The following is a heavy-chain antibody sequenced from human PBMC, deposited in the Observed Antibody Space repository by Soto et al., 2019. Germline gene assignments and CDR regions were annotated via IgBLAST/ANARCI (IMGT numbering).Heavy chain of an antibody. V-gene: IGHV4-59*01. CDR3: ARKLSGWFDP. J-gene: IGHJ5*02. CDR2: IHYSGST. CDR1: GDSINNYY. Sequence: PSETLSHTCTGSGDSINNYYWSWIRQPPGKGLEWIGYIHYSGSTNYNPSLKSRVTISLDTSKNQFSLKLTSVTAADTAVYYCARKLSGWFDPWGRGTLVTVSS.